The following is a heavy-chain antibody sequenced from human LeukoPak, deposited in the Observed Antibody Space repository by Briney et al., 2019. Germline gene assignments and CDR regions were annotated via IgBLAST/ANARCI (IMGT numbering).Heavy chain of an antibody. J-gene: IGHJ6*02. CDR3: AREQLWFGELLIYYYGMDA. Sequence: SQTLSLTCAISGDSVSSNSAAWNWIRQSPSRGLEWLGRTYYRSKWYNDYAVSVKSRITINPDTSKNQFSLQLNSVTPEDTAVYYCAREQLWFGELLIYYYGMDAWGQGTTVTVSS. D-gene: IGHD3-10*01. CDR1: GDSVSSNSAA. CDR2: TYYRSKWYN. V-gene: IGHV6-1*01.